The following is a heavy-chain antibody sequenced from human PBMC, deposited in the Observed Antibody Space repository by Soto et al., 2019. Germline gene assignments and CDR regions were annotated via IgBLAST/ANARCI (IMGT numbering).Heavy chain of an antibody. V-gene: IGHV4-34*01. CDR2: INHSGST. J-gene: IGHJ6*03. D-gene: IGHD3-3*01. Sequence: PSETLSLTCAVYGGSFSGYYWSWIRQPPGKELEWIGEINHSGSTNYNPSLKSRVTISVDTSKNQFSLKLSSVTAADTAVYYCASGYDLFGIYYYMDVWGKGTTVTVSS. CDR1: GGSFSGYY. CDR3: ASGYDLFGIYYYMDV.